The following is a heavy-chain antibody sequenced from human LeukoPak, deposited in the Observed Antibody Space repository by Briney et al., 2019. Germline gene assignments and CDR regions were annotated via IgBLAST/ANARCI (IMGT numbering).Heavy chain of an antibody. Sequence: SETLSLTCTVSGGSISSSSFYWGWIRQPPGKGLEWIGSIYYSGNTYYNPSLKSRVSISVDTSKNQFSLKLSSVTAADTAVYYCARLLDTSGLFDYWGQGTLVTVSS. CDR3: ARLLDTSGLFDY. D-gene: IGHD3-22*01. V-gene: IGHV4-39*01. J-gene: IGHJ4*02. CDR1: GGSISSSSFY. CDR2: IYYSGNT.